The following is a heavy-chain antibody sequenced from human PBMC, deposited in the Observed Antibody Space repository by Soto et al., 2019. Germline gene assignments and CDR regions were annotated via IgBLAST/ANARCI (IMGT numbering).Heavy chain of an antibody. D-gene: IGHD5-18*01. V-gene: IGHV4-61*01. CDR3: ARGSPRYSSRGERIDY. CDR2: IYYSGST. CDR1: GGSVSSGSYY. Sequence: SETLSLTCTVSGGSVSSGSYYWSWIRQPPGKGLEWIGYIYYSGSTNYNPSLKSRVTISVDTSKNQFSLKLSSLTAADTAVYYCARGSPRYSSRGERIDYWGQGTLVTVSS. J-gene: IGHJ4*02.